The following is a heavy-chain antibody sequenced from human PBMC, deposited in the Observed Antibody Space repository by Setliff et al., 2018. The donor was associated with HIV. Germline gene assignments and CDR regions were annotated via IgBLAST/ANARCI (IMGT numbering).Heavy chain of an antibody. Sequence: SETLSLTCTVSRGSISSGGYYWSWIRQHPERGLEWIGYIYYNGITYYSPSLRSRVIMSVDTSRNEFSLRLSSVTAADTAMYYRARLDLTTAGQIGYFHHWGQGTQVTVSS. CDR2: IYYNGIT. V-gene: IGHV4-31*03. D-gene: IGHD6-13*01. CDR1: RGSISSGGYY. J-gene: IGHJ1*01. CDR3: ARLDLTTAGQIGYFHH.